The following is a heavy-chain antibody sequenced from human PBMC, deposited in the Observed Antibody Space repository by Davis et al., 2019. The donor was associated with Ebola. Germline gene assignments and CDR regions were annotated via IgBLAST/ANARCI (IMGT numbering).Heavy chain of an antibody. CDR1: GFKFSSYS. CDR3: AKEKTTVTTFWYFDL. D-gene: IGHD4-17*01. CDR2: ISSSSSTI. V-gene: IGHV3-48*02. Sequence: GESLKISCEASGFKFSSYSMNWVRQAPGKGLEWVSYISSSSSTIYYADSVKGRFTISRDNAKNSLYLQMNSLRDEDTAVYYCAKEKTTVTTFWYFDLWGRGTLVTVSS. J-gene: IGHJ2*01.